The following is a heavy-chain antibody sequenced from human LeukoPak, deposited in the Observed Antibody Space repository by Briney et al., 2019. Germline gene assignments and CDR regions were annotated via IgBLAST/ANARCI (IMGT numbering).Heavy chain of an antibody. CDR3: ACPPFGVVTPNFDY. Sequence: PGGSLRLSCAASEFTFSSYAMSWVRQAPGKGLEWVSAISGSGGSTYYADSVKGRFTISRDNSKNTLYLQMNSLRAEDTAVYYCACPPFGVVTPNFDYWGQGTLVTVSS. J-gene: IGHJ4*02. CDR2: ISGSGGST. V-gene: IGHV3-23*01. CDR1: EFTFSSYA. D-gene: IGHD3-3*01.